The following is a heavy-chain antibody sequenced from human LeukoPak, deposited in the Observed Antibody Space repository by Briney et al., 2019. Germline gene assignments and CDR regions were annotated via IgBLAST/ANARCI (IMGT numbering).Heavy chain of an antibody. CDR1: GGSISSGGYY. V-gene: IGHV4-31*03. CDR3: AGDYDSSGYPEGAFDI. Sequence: SETLSLTCTVSGGSISSGGYYWSWIRQHPGKGLEWIGCIYYSGSTYYNPSLKSRVTISVDTSKNQFSLKLSSVTAADTAVYYCAGDYDSSGYPEGAFDIWGQGTMVTVSS. J-gene: IGHJ3*02. D-gene: IGHD3-22*01. CDR2: IYYSGST.